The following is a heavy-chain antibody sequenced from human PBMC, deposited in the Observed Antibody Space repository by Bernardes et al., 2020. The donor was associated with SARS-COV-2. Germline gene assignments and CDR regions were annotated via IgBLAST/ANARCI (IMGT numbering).Heavy chain of an antibody. CDR1: GYTLPELS. CDR3: ATAPTVGTPGGFDP. Sequence: ASVKVSCKVSGYTLPELSMHWVRQAPGKGLEWMGGFDPEDGETIYAQKFQGRVTMTEDTSTDTAYMELSSLRSEDTAVYYCATAPTVGTPGGFDPWGQGTLVTVSS. J-gene: IGHJ5*02. V-gene: IGHV1-24*01. D-gene: IGHD4-17*01. CDR2: FDPEDGET.